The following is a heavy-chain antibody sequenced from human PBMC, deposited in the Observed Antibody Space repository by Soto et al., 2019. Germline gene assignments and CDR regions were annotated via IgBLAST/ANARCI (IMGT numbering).Heavy chain of an antibody. Sequence: VAVIWYDGSDKYYADSVKGRFTISRDNSRNTLYLQINSLGDEDTAVYYCARAAAGNSPFDYWGQGTLVTVSS. V-gene: IGHV3-33*01. CDR3: ARAAAGNSPFDY. D-gene: IGHD6-13*01. J-gene: IGHJ4*02. CDR2: IWYDGSDK.